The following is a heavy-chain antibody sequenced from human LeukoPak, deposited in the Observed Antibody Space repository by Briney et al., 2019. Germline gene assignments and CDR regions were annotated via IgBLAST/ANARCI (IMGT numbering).Heavy chain of an antibody. V-gene: IGHV4-4*02. J-gene: IGHJ4*02. CDR3: ASSLGYYYDSSGYYYVY. D-gene: IGHD3-22*01. Sequence: SGTLSLTCAVSGDSISSHNWWSWVRQPPGKGLEWIGEIYHSGSTNYNPSLKSRVTISVDKSKNQFSLRLSSVTAADTAVYYCASSLGYYYDSSGYYYVYWGQGTLVTVSS. CDR1: GDSISSHNW. CDR2: IYHSGST.